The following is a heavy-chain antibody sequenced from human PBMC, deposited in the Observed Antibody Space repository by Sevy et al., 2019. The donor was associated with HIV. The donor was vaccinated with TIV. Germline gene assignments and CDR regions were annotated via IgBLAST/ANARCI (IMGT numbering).Heavy chain of an antibody. V-gene: IGHV5-10-1*01. J-gene: IGHJ5*02. CDR2: IDPSDSYT. Sequence: GESLKISCKGSGYTFTNYWINWVRQMPGKGLEWMGRIDPSDSYTNYSPSFQGHVPISADKSISTAYLQWSSLKASDTAMYYCARLDCGGDCSPHWFDPWGQGTLVTVSS. CDR1: GYTFTNYW. D-gene: IGHD2-21*01. CDR3: ARLDCGGDCSPHWFDP.